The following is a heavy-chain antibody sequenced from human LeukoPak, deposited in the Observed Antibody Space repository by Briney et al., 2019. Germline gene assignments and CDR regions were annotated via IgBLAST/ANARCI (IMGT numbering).Heavy chain of an antibody. D-gene: IGHD3-10*01. CDR1: GFTFSSYG. Sequence: GGSLRLSCAASGFTFSSYGMHWVRQAPGKGLEWVAVISYDGSNKYYADSVKGRFTISRDNSKNTLYLQMNSLRAEDTAVYYCARFSITMVRGKHYYFDYWGQGTLVTVSS. J-gene: IGHJ4*02. V-gene: IGHV3-30*03. CDR3: ARFSITMVRGKHYYFDY. CDR2: ISYDGSNK.